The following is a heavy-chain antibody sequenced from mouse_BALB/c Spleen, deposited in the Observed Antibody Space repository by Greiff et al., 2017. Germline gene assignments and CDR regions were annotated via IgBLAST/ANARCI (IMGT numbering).Heavy chain of an antibody. CDR1: GFTFSSYA. CDR2: ISSGGST. D-gene: IGHD1-1*01. V-gene: IGHV5-6-5*01. Sequence: EVQRVESGGGLVKPGGSLKLSCAASGFTFSSYAMSWVRQTPEKRLEWVASISSGGSTYYPDSVKGRFTISRDNARNILYLQMSSLRSEDTAMYYCARGGYYYGSSFYYFDYWGQGTTLTVSS. CDR3: ARGGYYYGSSFYYFDY. J-gene: IGHJ2*01.